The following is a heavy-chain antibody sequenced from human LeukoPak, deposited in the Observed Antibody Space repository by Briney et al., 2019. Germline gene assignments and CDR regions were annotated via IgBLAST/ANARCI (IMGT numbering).Heavy chain of an antibody. J-gene: IGHJ4*02. Sequence: GGSLRLSCAASGFTFSSYGMSWVRQAPGKGLEWVSAISGSGGSTYYADSVKGRFTISRDNSKNTLYLQMNSLRAEDTAVYYCARMTPMAIAFYFDYWGQGTLVTVSS. CDR2: ISGSGGST. CDR1: GFTFSSYG. V-gene: IGHV3-23*01. D-gene: IGHD5-18*01. CDR3: ARMTPMAIAFYFDY.